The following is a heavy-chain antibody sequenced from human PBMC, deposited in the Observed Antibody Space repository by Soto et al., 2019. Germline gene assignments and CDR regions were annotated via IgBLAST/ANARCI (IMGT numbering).Heavy chain of an antibody. CDR3: ARGPQSTGWRGKGFAS. CDR2: IVTYNGNT. D-gene: IGHD6-19*01. V-gene: IGHV1-18*01. Sequence: ASVKVSCTASGYTFTSYGISWVRQAPGQGLEWVGWIVTYNGNTNSAQKLQGRVTMTTDTSTSTAYMELRSLRSDDTAVYYCARGPQSTGWRGKGFASWRQGTLVTVSS. J-gene: IGHJ5*01. CDR1: GYTFTSYG.